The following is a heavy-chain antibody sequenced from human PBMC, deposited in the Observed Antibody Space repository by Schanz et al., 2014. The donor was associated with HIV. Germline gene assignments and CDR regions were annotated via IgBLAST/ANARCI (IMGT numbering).Heavy chain of an antibody. J-gene: IGHJ6*02. CDR2: FNPNSGGR. Sequence: QVQLVQSGAEVKKPGASAKVSCKASGYSFTDYYMHWVRQAPGQGLEWMGWFNPNSGGRIYPQKFEGRVTMTRDTSISTAYMELSSLRYDDTAVYYCAREPSFSGLDVWGQGTTVIVSS. CDR3: AREPSFSGLDV. CDR1: GYSFTDYY. D-gene: IGHD6-6*01. V-gene: IGHV1-2*02.